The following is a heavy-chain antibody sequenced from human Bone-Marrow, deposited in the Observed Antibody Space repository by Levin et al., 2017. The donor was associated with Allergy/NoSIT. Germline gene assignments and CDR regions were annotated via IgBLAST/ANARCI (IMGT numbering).Heavy chain of an antibody. CDR1: GLAFRNFA. Sequence: HAGGSLRLSCTASGLAFRNFAMSWVRQAPGKGLEWVAAITGSGGRLFYGDSVKGRFSISRDNSKTPMYLQMNSLRPEDTAVYYCAKMKGAGSHYDYGMDVWGQGTTVTVSS. CDR2: ITGSGGRL. D-gene: IGHD3-10*01. CDR3: AKMKGAGSHYDYGMDV. J-gene: IGHJ6*02. V-gene: IGHV3-23*01.